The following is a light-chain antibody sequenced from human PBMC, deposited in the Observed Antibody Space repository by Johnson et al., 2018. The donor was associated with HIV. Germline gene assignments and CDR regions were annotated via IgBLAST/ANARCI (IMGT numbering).Light chain of an antibody. CDR3: GTWDTSLSAGGV. J-gene: IGLJ1*01. Sequence: QSVLTQSPSVSAAPGQKVTISCSGSSSNIGNNYVSWYQQLPGTAPKLLIYENNKRPSGIPDRFSGSKSGTSATLGITGLQTGDEADYYCGTWDTSLSAGGVFVTGTNVTVL. CDR1: SSNIGNNY. V-gene: IGLV1-51*02. CDR2: ENN.